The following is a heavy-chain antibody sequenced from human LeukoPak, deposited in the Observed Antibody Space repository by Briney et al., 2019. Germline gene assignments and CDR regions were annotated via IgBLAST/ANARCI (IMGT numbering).Heavy chain of an antibody. CDR3: ARTYDFWSGYPFVY. J-gene: IGHJ4*02. D-gene: IGHD3-3*01. Sequence: SQTLSLTCTVSGGSISSDGYYWSWIRQHPGKGLEWIGYIYYSGSTYYNPSLKSRVTISVDTSKNQFSLKLSSVTAADTAVYYCARTYDFWSGYPFVYWGQGTLVTVSS. CDR1: GGSISSDGYY. CDR2: IYYSGST. V-gene: IGHV4-31*03.